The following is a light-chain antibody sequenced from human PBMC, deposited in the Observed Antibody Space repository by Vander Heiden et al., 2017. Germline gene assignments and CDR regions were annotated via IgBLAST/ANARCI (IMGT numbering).Light chain of an antibody. CDR1: QSISSW. CDR3: QQYNSYSYT. Sequence: DIQMTQSPSTLSVSVGDRVTITCRASQSISSWLAWYQQKPGKDPKLLIYKASSLESGVPSRFSGSGSGTEFTLNISSLQPDDFATYYCQQYNSYSYTFGQGTKLEIK. V-gene: IGKV1-5*03. J-gene: IGKJ2*01. CDR2: KAS.